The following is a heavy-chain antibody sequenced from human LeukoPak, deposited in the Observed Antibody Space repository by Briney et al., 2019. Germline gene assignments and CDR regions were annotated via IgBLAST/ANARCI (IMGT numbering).Heavy chain of an antibody. J-gene: IGHJ4*02. CDR2: ISSSSSYI. D-gene: IGHD6-19*01. Sequence: PGGSLRLACVHPVVTFSSYSMRWVPQAPGKGLEWVSFISSSSSYIYYADSMKGRFTISRDNAKNSLYLQMNSLRAEDTAVYYCASQTPRRLPIAVADDFDEGGQGTLVTVSS. CDR3: ASQTPRRLPIAVADDFDE. CDR1: VVTFSSYS. V-gene: IGHV3-21*01.